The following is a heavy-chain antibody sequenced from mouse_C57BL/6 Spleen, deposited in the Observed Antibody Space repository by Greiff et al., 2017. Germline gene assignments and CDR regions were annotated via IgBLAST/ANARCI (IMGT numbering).Heavy chain of an antibody. CDR2: INYDGSST. CDR3: ARGARDYAMDY. D-gene: IGHD3-1*01. J-gene: IGHJ4*01. CDR1: GFTFSDYY. Sequence: DVKLVESEGGLVQPGSSMKLTCTASGFTFSDYYMAWVRQVPEKGLEWVANINYDGSSTYYLDSLKSRFIISRDNAKNILYLQMSSLKSEDTATYYCARGARDYAMDYWGQGTSVTVSS. V-gene: IGHV5-16*01.